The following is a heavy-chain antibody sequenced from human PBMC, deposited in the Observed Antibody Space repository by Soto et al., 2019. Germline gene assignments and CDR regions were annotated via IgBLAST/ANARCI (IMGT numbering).Heavy chain of an antibody. CDR1: GFTFSNAW. Sequence: EVQLVESGGGLVKPGGSLRLSCAASGFTFSNAWMSWVRQAPGKGLEWVGRIKSKTEGGTTDYAAPVKGRFTISRDDSKNTLYLQMNSRKTDDTAVYYCTTEGYGDYGPDYWGQGTLVTVSS. D-gene: IGHD4-17*01. J-gene: IGHJ4*02. CDR3: TTEGYGDYGPDY. CDR2: IKSKTEGGTT. V-gene: IGHV3-15*01.